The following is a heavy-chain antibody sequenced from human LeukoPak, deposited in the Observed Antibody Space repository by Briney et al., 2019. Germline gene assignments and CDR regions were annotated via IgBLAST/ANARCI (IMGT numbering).Heavy chain of an antibody. D-gene: IGHD2-2*01. CDR1: GFTFSNYW. CDR3: LKSSSTWFPFEY. CDR2: INSDGSST. Sequence: PGGSLRLSCAASGFTFSNYWMHWVRQAPRKGLVWVSRINSDGSSTTYADSVQGRFSISRDNAMNTLYLQMNSLRAEDTAVYYCLKSSSTWFPFEYWGQGALVTVSS. J-gene: IGHJ4*02. V-gene: IGHV3-74*01.